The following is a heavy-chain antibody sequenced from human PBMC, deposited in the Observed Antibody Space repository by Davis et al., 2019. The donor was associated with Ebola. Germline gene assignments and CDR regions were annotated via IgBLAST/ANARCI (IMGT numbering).Heavy chain of an antibody. J-gene: IGHJ4*02. V-gene: IGHV1-24*01. CDR3: SPDPVLTAKYV. Sequence: AASVKVSCKVFGYTLSEFSMHWVRQAPGGGLEWMGGFDPEDGGHRYAQKLQGRVTMTEDTLTNTAYMELTRLTSEATAVYFCSPDPVLTAKYVWGQGTLVTVSS. D-gene: IGHD3-16*01. CDR2: FDPEDGGH. CDR1: GYTLSEFS.